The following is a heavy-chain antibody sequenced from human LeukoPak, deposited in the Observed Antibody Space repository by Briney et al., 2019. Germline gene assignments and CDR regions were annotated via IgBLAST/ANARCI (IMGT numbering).Heavy chain of an antibody. V-gene: IGHV3-9*03. Sequence: GRSLRLSCAASGFTFDDYAMHWVRQAPGKGLEWVSGISWNSGSIGYADSVKGRFTISRDNAKNSLYLQMNSLRAEDMALYYCARDSSGYYDGFDAFDIWGQGTMVTVSS. J-gene: IGHJ3*02. CDR3: ARDSSGYYDGFDAFDI. CDR2: ISWNSGSI. D-gene: IGHD3-22*01. CDR1: GFTFDDYA.